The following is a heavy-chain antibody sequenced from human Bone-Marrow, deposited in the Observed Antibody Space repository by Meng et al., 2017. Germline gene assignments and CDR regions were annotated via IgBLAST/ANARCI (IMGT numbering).Heavy chain of an antibody. D-gene: IGHD2-15*01. Sequence: LSLTCAASGFTFSGSAMHWVRQASGKGLEWVGRIRSKANSYATAYAASVKGRFTISRDDSKNTAYLQMNSLKTEDTAVYYCTRPVVAAEWGWEDVWGQGTTVTVSS. CDR1: GFTFSGSA. CDR2: IRSKANSYAT. V-gene: IGHV3-73*01. J-gene: IGHJ6*02. CDR3: TRPVVAAEWGWEDV.